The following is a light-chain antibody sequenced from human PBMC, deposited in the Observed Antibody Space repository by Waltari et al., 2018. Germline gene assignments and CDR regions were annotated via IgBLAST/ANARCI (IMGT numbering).Light chain of an antibody. J-gene: IGLJ2*01. V-gene: IGLV3-19*01. CDR1: SLRSYY. CDR3: NSRDSSGNHLVV. Sequence: SSELTQDPAVSVALGQTVRITCQGDSLRSYYASWYQQKPGQAPGLVIYGKNNRPSGIPDRFSGSSSGNTASLTITGAQAEDEADYYCNSRDSSGNHLVVFGGGTKLTVL. CDR2: GKN.